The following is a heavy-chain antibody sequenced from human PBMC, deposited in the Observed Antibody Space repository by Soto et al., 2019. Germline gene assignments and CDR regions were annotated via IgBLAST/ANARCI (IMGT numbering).Heavy chain of an antibody. CDR1: GDSVSSNGAA. Sequence: PSQTLSLTCAISGDSVSSNGAAWNWIRQSPSRGLEWLGRTYYRSRWYSDYAPSVESRITVNPDTSQNQFSLQLNSVTPEDTAIYYCARDPPGVHSAFDFWGQGTLVTVSS. V-gene: IGHV6-1*01. D-gene: IGHD4-4*01. CDR2: TYYRSRWYS. CDR3: ARDPPGVHSAFDF. J-gene: IGHJ4*02.